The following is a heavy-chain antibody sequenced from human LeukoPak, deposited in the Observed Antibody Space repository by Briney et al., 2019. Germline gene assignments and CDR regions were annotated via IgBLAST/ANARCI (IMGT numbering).Heavy chain of an antibody. CDR1: GFTFSSYA. CDR2: ISSNGGST. CDR3: AGYGSGTAPLGY. V-gene: IGHV3-64*01. D-gene: IGHD3-10*01. J-gene: IGHJ4*02. Sequence: GGSLRLSCAASGFTFSSYAMHWVRQAPGKGLEYVSAISSNGGSTYYANSVKSRFTISRDNSKNTLYLQMGSLRAEDMAVYYCAGYGSGTAPLGYWGQGTLVTVSS.